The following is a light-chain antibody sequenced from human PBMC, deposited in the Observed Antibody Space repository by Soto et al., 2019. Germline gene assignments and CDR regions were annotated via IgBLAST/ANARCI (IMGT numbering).Light chain of an antibody. CDR3: QKCDYLPI. CDR1: HDITSY. J-gene: IGKJ3*01. Sequence: DIQMTQSPSSLSASVGDRVTITCQASHDITSYLNWYQHKPGKAPKLLIYDASILEAGVPSRFSGSVAGTDCTFTISILQPEDVATYYCQKCDYLPIFGPGTLVD. V-gene: IGKV1-33*01. CDR2: DAS.